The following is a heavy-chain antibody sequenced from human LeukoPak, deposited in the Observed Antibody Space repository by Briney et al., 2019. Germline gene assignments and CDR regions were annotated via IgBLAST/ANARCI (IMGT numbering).Heavy chain of an antibody. V-gene: IGHV4-59*08. D-gene: IGHD2-2*01. CDR2: IYYSGSA. CDR3: ARHYCSSTSCFYNWFDP. Sequence: PSETLSLTCTVSGGSISSYYGSWIRQPPGKGLEWIGYIYYSGSANYNPSLKSRVTISVDTSKNQFSLKLSSVTAADTAVYYCARHYCSSTSCFYNWFDPWGQGTLVTVSS. J-gene: IGHJ5*02. CDR1: GGSISSYY.